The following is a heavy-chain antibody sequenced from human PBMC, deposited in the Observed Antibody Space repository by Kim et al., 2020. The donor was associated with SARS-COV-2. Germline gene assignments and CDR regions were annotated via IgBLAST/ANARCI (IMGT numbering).Heavy chain of an antibody. J-gene: IGHJ4*02. D-gene: IGHD1-26*01. Sequence: GGSLRLSCAASGFTFSSYTMEWVRQAPGKGLEWVSSISTTSSYLYYGDSLKGRFTISRDNAENSLYLQINSLRAEDTAVYYCTRGRFAEHYFDQWGQGTLVTVSS. CDR1: GFTFSSYT. CDR3: TRGRFAEHYFDQ. V-gene: IGHV3-21*01. CDR2: ISTTSSYL.